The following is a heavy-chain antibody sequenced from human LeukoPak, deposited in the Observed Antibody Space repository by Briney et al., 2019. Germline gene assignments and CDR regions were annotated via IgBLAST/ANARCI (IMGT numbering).Heavy chain of an antibody. CDR3: ARHITMVRGVPDY. D-gene: IGHD3-10*01. V-gene: IGHV3-7*01. CDR2: IKQDGSEK. CDR1: GFTFSSYW. Sequence: GGSLRLSCAASGFTFSSYWMSWVRQAPGKGLEWVAIIKQDGSEKYYVDSVKGRFTISRDNAKNSLYLQMNSLRAEDTAVYYCARHITMVRGVPDYWGQGTLVTVSS. J-gene: IGHJ4*02.